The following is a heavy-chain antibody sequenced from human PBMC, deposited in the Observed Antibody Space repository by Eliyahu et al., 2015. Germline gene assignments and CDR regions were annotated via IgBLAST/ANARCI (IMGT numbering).Heavy chain of an antibody. CDR1: GFXFSSSA. Sequence: EVQLLESGGGLVQPGGSRRLSCAASGFXFSSSALSWVRXXPGKGLEWVSAIGGSDSSTYYADSVKGRFTISRDNSKDTLYLQMSSLRAEDTAVYYCAKQAPDARSWFNFDYWGQGTLVTVSS. D-gene: IGHD6-13*01. J-gene: IGHJ4*02. CDR2: IGGSDSST. CDR3: AKQAPDARSWFNFDY. V-gene: IGHV3-23*01.